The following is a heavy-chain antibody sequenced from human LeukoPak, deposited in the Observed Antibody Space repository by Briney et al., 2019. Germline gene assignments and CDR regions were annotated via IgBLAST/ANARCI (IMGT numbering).Heavy chain of an antibody. CDR3: ARAPNYYGRPLGKN. Sequence: GGSLRLSYAASGFTVSSNYMSWVRQAPGKGLEWLSVFYSGGSTYYADSVKGRFTISRDNSKNTLYLQMNSLRAEDTAVYYCARAPNYYGRPLGKNWGQGTLVTVSS. CDR2: FYSGGST. V-gene: IGHV3-66*02. D-gene: IGHD3-10*01. J-gene: IGHJ4*02. CDR1: GFTVSSNY.